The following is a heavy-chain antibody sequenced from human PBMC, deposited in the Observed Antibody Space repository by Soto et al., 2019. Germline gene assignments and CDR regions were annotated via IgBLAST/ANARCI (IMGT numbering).Heavy chain of an antibody. CDR1: GYTFTRYG. Sequence: QGHLVQSGAEVKKPGASVKVSCKASGYTFTRYGISWVRQAPGQGLEWMGWISGYNGDTNYAQNLQDRVTMTIDTSTNTAYMELRRLTSDDTAVYYCAKNGQPPYYYYGLDVWGQGTTVTVSS. J-gene: IGHJ6*02. CDR2: ISGYNGDT. D-gene: IGHD2-8*01. V-gene: IGHV1-18*01. CDR3: AKNGQPPYYYYGLDV.